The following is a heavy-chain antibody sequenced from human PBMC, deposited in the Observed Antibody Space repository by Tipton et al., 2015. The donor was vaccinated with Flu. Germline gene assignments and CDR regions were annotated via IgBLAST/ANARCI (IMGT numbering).Heavy chain of an antibody. CDR3: AKDSCSGGFCYPDS. CDR1: GVSISTGSHY. J-gene: IGHJ1*01. Sequence: TLSLTCNVSGVSISTGSHYWNWIRQPAGKGLEWIGRIYTSGSTTYNPSLGSRVTISLDTSKNHFSLKLNSVTAAATALYYCAKDSCSGGFCYPDSWGQGTLVTVSS. V-gene: IGHV4-61*02. CDR2: IYTSGST. D-gene: IGHD2-15*01.